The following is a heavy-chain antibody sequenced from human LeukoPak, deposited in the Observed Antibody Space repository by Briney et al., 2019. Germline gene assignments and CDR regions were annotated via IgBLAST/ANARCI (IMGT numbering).Heavy chain of an antibody. CDR1: GFNFSNYA. J-gene: IGHJ4*02. CDR2: ISGSGGNT. V-gene: IGHV3-23*01. Sequence: PGGSLRLSCAASGFNFSNYAMSCVPQAPGKGLEWVSSISGSGGNTYYADSVRGGFPISRDNSNNTLYLQMNSLRAEYTAVYYGAKAPITIFGVVIIPFDYWGQGTLVTVSS. CDR3: AKAPITIFGVVIIPFDY. D-gene: IGHD3-3*01.